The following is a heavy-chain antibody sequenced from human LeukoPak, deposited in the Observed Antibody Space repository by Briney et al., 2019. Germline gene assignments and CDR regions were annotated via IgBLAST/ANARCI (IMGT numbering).Heavy chain of an antibody. CDR3: ARGLGDYGSGRRFD. CDR2: ISYDGGNK. V-gene: IGHV3-30*04. J-gene: IGHJ4*02. Sequence: GGSLRLSRAASGFTFSSYATRWARQAPGKGLEWVAVISYDGGNKYYADSVKGRFTISKDNSKNTLYLQMNSLRTEDTAMYYCARGLGDYGSGRRFDWGQGTLVTVAS. D-gene: IGHD3-10*01. CDR1: GFTFSSYA.